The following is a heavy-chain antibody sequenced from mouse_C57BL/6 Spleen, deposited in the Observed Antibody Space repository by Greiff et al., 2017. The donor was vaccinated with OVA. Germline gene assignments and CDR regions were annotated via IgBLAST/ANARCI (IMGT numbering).Heavy chain of an antibody. V-gene: IGHV1-50*01. J-gene: IGHJ2*01. Sequence: QVQLQQPGAELVKPGASVKLSCKASGYTFTSYWMQWVKQRPGQGLEWIGAIDPSDSYTNYNQKFKGKATLTVDTSSSTAYMQLSSLTSEDSAVYYCANYDYDGGDFDYWGQGTTLTVSS. CDR1: GYTFTSYW. D-gene: IGHD2-4*01. CDR3: ANYDYDGGDFDY. CDR2: IDPSDSYT.